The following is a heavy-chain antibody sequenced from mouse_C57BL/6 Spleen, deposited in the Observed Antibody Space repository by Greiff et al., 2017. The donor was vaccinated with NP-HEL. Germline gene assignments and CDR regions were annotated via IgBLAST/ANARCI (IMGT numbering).Heavy chain of an antibody. CDR2: IYPGDGDT. Sequence: QVQLQQSGAELVKPGASVKISCKASGYAFSSYWMNWVKQRPGKGLEWIGQIYPGDGDTNYNGKFKGKATLTADKSSSTAYMQLSSLTSEDSAVYFCARLVGPYYWYFDVWGTGTTVTVSS. D-gene: IGHD1-1*02. CDR1: GYAFSSYW. J-gene: IGHJ1*03. CDR3: ARLVGPYYWYFDV. V-gene: IGHV1-80*01.